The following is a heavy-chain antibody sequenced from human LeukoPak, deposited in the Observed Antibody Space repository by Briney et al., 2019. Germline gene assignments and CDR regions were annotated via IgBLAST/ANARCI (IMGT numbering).Heavy chain of an antibody. CDR1: GFPFSSYS. CDR2: IRTSSSYI. Sequence: GGSLRLSCAASGFPFSSYSMNWVRQAPGKRLEWVSSIRTSSSYIYYADSLKSRFTISRDNAKNSLYLQMNSLRAEDTAVYYCARDTYCGGDFYSNYFDYWGQGALVTVSS. D-gene: IGHD2-21*02. J-gene: IGHJ4*02. V-gene: IGHV3-21*01. CDR3: ARDTYCGGDFYSNYFDY.